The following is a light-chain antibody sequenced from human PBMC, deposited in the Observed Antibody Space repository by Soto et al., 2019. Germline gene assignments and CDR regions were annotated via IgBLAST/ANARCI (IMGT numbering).Light chain of an antibody. CDR2: DNN. J-gene: IGLJ2*01. Sequence: QSVLTQPPSVSAAPGQKVTISCSGSSSNIGNNYVSWYQQLPGTAPKLLIYDNNKRPSGIPGRFSGSKSGTSATLGITGLQTGDEADYYCGTWDGSLSAVVFGGGTKVTVL. CDR1: SSNIGNNY. CDR3: GTWDGSLSAVV. V-gene: IGLV1-51*01.